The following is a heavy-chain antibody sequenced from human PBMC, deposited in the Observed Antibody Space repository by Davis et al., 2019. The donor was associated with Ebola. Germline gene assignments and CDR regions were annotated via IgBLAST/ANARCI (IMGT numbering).Heavy chain of an antibody. CDR1: GYTFTGYY. D-gene: IGHD3-3*01. CDR3: ARDSTMFGVVNYYFDY. Sequence: ASVQVSCKASGYTFTGYYMHWVRQAPGQGLEWMGWINPNSGGTNYAQKFQGWVTMTSDTSISTAYMELSRLRSDDTAVYYCARDSTMFGVVNYYFDYWGQGTLVTVSS. CDR2: INPNSGGT. V-gene: IGHV1-2*04. J-gene: IGHJ4*02.